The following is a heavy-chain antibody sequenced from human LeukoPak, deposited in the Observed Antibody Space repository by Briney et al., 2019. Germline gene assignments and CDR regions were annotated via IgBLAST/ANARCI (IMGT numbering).Heavy chain of an antibody. CDR2: IRYDGSNK. Sequence: PGGSLRLSCAASGFTLVRQAPGKGLEWVAFIRYDGSNKYYADSVKGRFTISRDNSKNTLYLQMNSLRAEDTAVYYCAKQYKYYYDSSGYYPDYWGQGTLVTVSS. D-gene: IGHD3-22*01. J-gene: IGHJ4*02. CDR3: AKQYKYYYDSSGYYPDY. V-gene: IGHV3-30*02. CDR1: GFTL.